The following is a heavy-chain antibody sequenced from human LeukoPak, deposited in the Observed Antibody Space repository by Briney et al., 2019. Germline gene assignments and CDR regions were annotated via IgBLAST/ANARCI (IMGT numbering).Heavy chain of an antibody. CDR1: GFIFSSYG. Sequence: PGGSLRLSCAASGFIFSSYGMHWVRQAPGKGLEWVAFIRYDGSNKYYADSVKGRFTISRDNSKNTLYLQMNSLRAEDTAVYYCAKDSESYGSGSYFIYYFDYWGQGTLVTVSS. CDR2: IRYDGSNK. J-gene: IGHJ4*02. CDR3: AKDSESYGSGSYFIYYFDY. V-gene: IGHV3-30*02. D-gene: IGHD3-10*01.